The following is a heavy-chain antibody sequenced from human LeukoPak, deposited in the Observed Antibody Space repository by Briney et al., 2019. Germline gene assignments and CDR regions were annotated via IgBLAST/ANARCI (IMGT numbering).Heavy chain of an antibody. CDR2: INPSGGST. J-gene: IGHJ4*02. CDR3: ATDILTGANDY. D-gene: IGHD3-9*01. Sequence: ASVKVSCKASGYTFTSYHMHWVRQAPGQGLEWMGIINPSGGSTGYAQKFQGRVTMTRDTSTSTVYMELSSLRSEDTAVYYCATDILTGANDYWGQGTLVTVSS. V-gene: IGHV1-46*01. CDR1: GYTFTSYH.